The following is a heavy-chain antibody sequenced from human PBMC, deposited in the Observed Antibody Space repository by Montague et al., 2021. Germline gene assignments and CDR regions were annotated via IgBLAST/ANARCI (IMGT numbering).Heavy chain of an antibody. V-gene: IGHV4-39*01. CDR1: GGSISSSSYY. J-gene: IGHJ6*02. CDR2: IYYSGST. Sequence: SETLSLTCTVSGGSISSSSYYWGWLRQPPGKGLEWIGCIYYSGSTYYNPSLKSRVPISVDTSKNLFTLRLSSVTAADTAVYYWARHVIGNYRLDVWGQGTTVTVSS. CDR3: ARHVIGNYRLDV. D-gene: IGHD3-16*02.